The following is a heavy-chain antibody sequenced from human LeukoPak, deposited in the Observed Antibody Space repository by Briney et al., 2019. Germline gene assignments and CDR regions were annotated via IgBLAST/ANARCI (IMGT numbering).Heavy chain of an antibody. V-gene: IGHV4-59*01. D-gene: IGHD3-10*01. Sequence: SETLSLTCSVSGGSISSNYWSWIRQPPGKGLEWIGYIYSSGSTTYNPPLQSRVTISIDTSKNQFSLTVNSVTAADTAVYYCARGGNYYGSGSYYLFDYWGQGTLVTVSS. CDR2: IYSSGST. CDR3: ARGGNYYGSGSYYLFDY. CDR1: GGSISSNY. J-gene: IGHJ4*02.